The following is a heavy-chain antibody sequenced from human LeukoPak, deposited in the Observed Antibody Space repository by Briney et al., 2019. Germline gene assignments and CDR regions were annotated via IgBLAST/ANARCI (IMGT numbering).Heavy chain of an antibody. CDR2: ISSSSDTI. CDR1: GFTFGPYT. Sequence: GWSLRLSCAASGFTFGPYTMNWVRQAPGKGLEWVSYISSSSDTIYYADSVKGRFTISRDNAKNSLYLQMNSLRAEDTAVYYCARGIITGTTRGAFDIWGQGTMVTVSS. V-gene: IGHV3-48*04. J-gene: IGHJ3*02. D-gene: IGHD1-7*01. CDR3: ARGIITGTTRGAFDI.